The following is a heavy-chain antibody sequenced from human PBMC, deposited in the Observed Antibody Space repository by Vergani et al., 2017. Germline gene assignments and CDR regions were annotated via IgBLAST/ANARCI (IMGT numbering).Heavy chain of an antibody. J-gene: IGHJ4*02. CDR3: TRGWYYDSIAYWGY. CDR2: IITFFGTT. Sequence: QVQLVQSGAEVKKPGSSVKVSCKASGGPFKNSAFSWVRQVPGQGLEWMGRIITFFGTTDYAQKFQGRFTIIADEFTKTVYMELSSLRSEDTAVYYCTRGWYYDSIAYWGYLGQGTLVNVSS. V-gene: IGHV1-69*13. D-gene: IGHD3-22*01. CDR1: GGPFKNSA.